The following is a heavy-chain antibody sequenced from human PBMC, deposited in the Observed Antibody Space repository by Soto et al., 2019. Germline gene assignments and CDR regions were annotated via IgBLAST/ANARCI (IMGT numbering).Heavy chain of an antibody. V-gene: IGHV1-2*02. CDR2: INPNSGDT. CDR3: ARDASLSVGDPAPFDN. CDR1: GYTFTGYY. D-gene: IGHD5-18*01. J-gene: IGHJ4*02. Sequence: ASVKVSCKASGYTFTGYYMHWVRQAPGQGLEWMGWINPNSGDTNYAQKFQGRVTMTRDTSISTAYMELSRLRSDDTAVYYCARDASLSVGDPAPFDNWGQGTRVTVSS.